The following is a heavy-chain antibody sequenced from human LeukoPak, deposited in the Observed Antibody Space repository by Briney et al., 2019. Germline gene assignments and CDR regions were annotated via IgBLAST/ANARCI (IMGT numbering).Heavy chain of an antibody. J-gene: IGHJ6*02. Sequence: GASVKVSCKASGGTFSSYAISWVRQAPGQGLEWMGRIIPILGIANYAQKFQGRVTITADKSTSTAYMELSSLRSEDTAVYYCARDLPPGYGTHYYYYYGMDVWGQGTTVTVSS. CDR3: ARDLPPGYGTHYYYYYGMDV. CDR2: IIPILGIA. D-gene: IGHD5-12*01. CDR1: GGTFSSYA. V-gene: IGHV1-69*04.